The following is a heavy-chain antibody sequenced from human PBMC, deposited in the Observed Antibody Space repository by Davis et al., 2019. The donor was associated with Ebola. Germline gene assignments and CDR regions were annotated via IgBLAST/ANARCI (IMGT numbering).Heavy chain of an antibody. Sequence: SETLSLTCTVSGGSISSSSYYWGWIRQPPGKGLEWIGSIYYSGSTYYNPSLKSRVTISVDTSKNQFSLKLSSVTAADTAVYYCARLPLGIAVAWGQGTLVTVSS. J-gene: IGHJ5*02. CDR1: GGSISSSSYY. CDR2: IYYSGST. D-gene: IGHD6-19*01. CDR3: ARLPLGIAVA. V-gene: IGHV4-39*01.